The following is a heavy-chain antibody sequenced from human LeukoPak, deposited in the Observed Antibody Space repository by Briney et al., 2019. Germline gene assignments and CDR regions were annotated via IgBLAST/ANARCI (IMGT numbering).Heavy chain of an antibody. J-gene: IGHJ5*02. CDR1: GFTFTNYW. V-gene: IGHV5-51*01. CDR2: IFPGDSNT. D-gene: IGHD6-6*01. Sequence: GESLKISCKASGFTFTNYWIGWVRQLPGKGLEWMGIIFPGDSNTKYSPSFEGQVTISADTSISTAYLQWSSLKASDTAMYYCARHAIAARLNWFDPWGQGTLVTVSS. CDR3: ARHAIAARLNWFDP.